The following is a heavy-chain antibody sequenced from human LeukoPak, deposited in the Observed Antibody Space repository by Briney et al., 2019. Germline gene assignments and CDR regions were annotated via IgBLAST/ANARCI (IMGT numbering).Heavy chain of an antibody. V-gene: IGHV3-23*01. D-gene: IGHD6-13*01. Sequence: PGGSLRLSCAASGYTFSSYAMSWVRQAPGEGLEWVSAISGSGGSTYYADTAKGQVTISRDTSKSTRYLQMSSLRAEDTAVYYSSKPTSSSGTGYYWGQGTLVSVS. J-gene: IGHJ4*02. CDR2: ISGSGGST. CDR3: SKPTSSSGTGYY. CDR1: GYTFSSYA.